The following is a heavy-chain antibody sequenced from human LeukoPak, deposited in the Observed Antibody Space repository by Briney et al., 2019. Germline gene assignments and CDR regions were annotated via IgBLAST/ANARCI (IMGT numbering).Heavy chain of an antibody. V-gene: IGHV3-30*18. CDR1: GFTFSSYG. D-gene: IGHD5-18*01. Sequence: PGGSLRLSCAASGFTFSSYGMHWVRQAPGKGLEWVAVISYDGSNKYYADSVKGRFTISRDNSKNTLYLQMNSLRAEDTAVYYCAKGFKYSYGYHRYMDVWGKGTTVTVSS. CDR3: AKGFKYSYGYHRYMDV. J-gene: IGHJ6*03. CDR2: ISYDGSNK.